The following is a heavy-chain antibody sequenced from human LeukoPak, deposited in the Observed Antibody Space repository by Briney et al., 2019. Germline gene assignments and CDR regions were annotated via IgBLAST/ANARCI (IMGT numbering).Heavy chain of an antibody. Sequence: GASVKVSCKASGYTFTSYGISWVRQAPGQGLEWMGWISAYNGNTNYAQKLQGRVTMTTDTSTSTAYMELRSLRSDDTAVYYCARGRFLEWSWPLYYYYYMDVWAKGPRSPSP. V-gene: IGHV1-18*01. CDR2: ISAYNGNT. CDR1: GYTFTSYG. D-gene: IGHD3-3*01. CDR3: ARGRFLEWSWPLYYYYYMDV. J-gene: IGHJ6*03.